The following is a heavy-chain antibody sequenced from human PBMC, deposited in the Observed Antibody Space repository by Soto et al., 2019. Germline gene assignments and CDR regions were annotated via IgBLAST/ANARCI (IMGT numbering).Heavy chain of an antibody. Sequence: EVQLVESGGGFVQPGGSLRLSCAASGFTFSISEMTWVRQARGKGLEWLAFMSYSGNTIYYADSVRGRFTISRDNARNSLFLQMDSLRAEDTAVYYCARGVEMATLSVRYYFDYWGHGTLVTVSS. CDR1: GFTFSISE. D-gene: IGHD2-15*01. CDR2: MSYSGNTI. J-gene: IGHJ4*01. CDR3: ARGVEMATLSVRYYFDY. V-gene: IGHV3-48*03.